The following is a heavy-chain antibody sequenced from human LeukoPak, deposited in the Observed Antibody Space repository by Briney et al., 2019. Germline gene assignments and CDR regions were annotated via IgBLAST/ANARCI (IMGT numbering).Heavy chain of an antibody. Sequence: PSETLSLTCTVSGGSISSYYWSWIRQPPGKGLEWIGYIYYSGSTNYNPSLKSRVTISVDTSKNQFSLKLSSVTAADTAVYYCARGGVVVLMDVWGQGTTVTVSS. J-gene: IGHJ6*02. V-gene: IGHV4-59*01. CDR1: GGSISSYY. CDR2: IYYSGST. CDR3: ARGGVVVLMDV. D-gene: IGHD2-15*01.